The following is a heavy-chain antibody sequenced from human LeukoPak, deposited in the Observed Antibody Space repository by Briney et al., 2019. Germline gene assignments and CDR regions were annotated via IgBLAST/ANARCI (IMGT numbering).Heavy chain of an antibody. CDR2: ISGSGGST. CDR1: GFTFSSYA. Sequence: PGGSLRLSCAASGFTFSSYAMSWVRQAPGKGLEWVSAISGSGGSTYYADSVKGRFTISRDNSKITLYLQMNSLRAEDTAVYYCASANRAARPLVFSAQIDYWGQGTLVTVSS. D-gene: IGHD6-6*01. V-gene: IGHV3-23*01. J-gene: IGHJ4*02. CDR3: ASANRAARPLVFSAQIDY.